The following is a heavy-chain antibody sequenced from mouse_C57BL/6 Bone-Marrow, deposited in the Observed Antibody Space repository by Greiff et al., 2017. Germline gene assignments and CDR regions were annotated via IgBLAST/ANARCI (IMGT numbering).Heavy chain of an antibody. CDR1: GYTFTSYW. Sequence: QVQLQQPGAELVKPGASVKLSCKASGYTFTSYWMQWVKQRPGQGLEWIGEIDPSDSYTNYNQKFKGKATLTVDTSSSTAYMQLSSLTSEDSAVYYSAREGEGWGQGTLVTVSA. J-gene: IGHJ3*01. V-gene: IGHV1-50*01. CDR2: IDPSDSYT. CDR3: AREGEG.